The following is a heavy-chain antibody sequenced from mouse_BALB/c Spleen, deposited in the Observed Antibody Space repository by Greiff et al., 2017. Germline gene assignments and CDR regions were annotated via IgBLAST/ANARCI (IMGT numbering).Heavy chain of an antibody. CDR3: ARSRGNYRGDFEV. CDR2: INPSTGYT. V-gene: IGHV1-7*01. D-gene: IGHD2-1*01. J-gene: IGHJ1*01. Sequence: VQLQQSGAELAKPGASVKMSCKASGYTFTSYWMHWVKQRPGQGLEWIGYINPSTGYTEYNQKFKDKATLTADKSSSTAYMQLSSLTSEDSAVYNCARSRGNYRGDFEVWGAETTGTVSS. CDR1: GYTFTSYW.